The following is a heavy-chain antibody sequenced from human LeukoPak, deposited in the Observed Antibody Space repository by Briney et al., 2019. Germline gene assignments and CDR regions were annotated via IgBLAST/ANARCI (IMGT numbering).Heavy chain of an antibody. Sequence: ASVKVSCKASGYIFTSYAMHWVRQAPGQRLEWMGWINGGKGNIKYSQRFQGRVTISKDTSARTAYMELSSLRSEDTAVYYCARSRTDDYGDWWWFDPWGQGTLVTVSS. J-gene: IGHJ5*02. CDR3: ARSRTDDYGDWWWFDP. V-gene: IGHV1-3*01. CDR1: GYIFTSYA. CDR2: INGGKGNI. D-gene: IGHD4-17*01.